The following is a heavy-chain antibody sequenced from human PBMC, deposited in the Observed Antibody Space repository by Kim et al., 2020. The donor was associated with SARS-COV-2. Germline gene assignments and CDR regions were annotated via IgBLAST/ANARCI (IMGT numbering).Heavy chain of an antibody. J-gene: IGHJ5*02. CDR1: GGSISSGDYY. CDR2: IYYSGST. V-gene: IGHV4-30-4*01. CDR3: ARAGDGSGSPDENWCDP. D-gene: IGHD3-10*01. Sequence: SETLSLTCTVSGGSISSGDYYWSWIRQPPGKGLEWIGYIYYSGSTYYNPSLKSRVTISVDTSKNQFSLKLSSVTAADTAVYYCARAGDGSGSPDENWCDPWGQGTLVTVSS.